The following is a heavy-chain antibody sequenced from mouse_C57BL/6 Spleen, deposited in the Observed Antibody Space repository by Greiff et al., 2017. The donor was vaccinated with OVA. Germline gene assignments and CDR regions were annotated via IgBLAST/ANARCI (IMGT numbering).Heavy chain of an antibody. CDR1: GFNIKDYY. CDR3: ARNYGSSYRGLAD. V-gene: IGHV14-2*01. D-gene: IGHD1-1*01. CDR2: IDPEDGET. J-gene: IGHJ3*01. Sequence: VQLQQSGAELVKPGASVKLSCTASGFNIKDYYMHWVKQRTEQGLEWIGRIDPEDGETKYAPKFQGTATITADTSSNTAYLKLSSLTSEDTAVYYCARNYGSSYRGLADWGQGTLVTVSA.